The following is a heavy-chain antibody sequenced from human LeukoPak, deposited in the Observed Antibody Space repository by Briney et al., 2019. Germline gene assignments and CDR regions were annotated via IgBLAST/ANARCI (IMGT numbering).Heavy chain of an antibody. CDR1: GFTFRSHA. CDR2: IYENGGTT. J-gene: IGHJ4*02. V-gene: IGHV3-23*01. Sequence: PGGSLRLSCVGSGFTFRSHAMSWVRQAPEKGLEFVSGIYENGGTTYYADSVKGRFSISRDNSKNTLYLQMDSLRDDDTAVYYCARDGSYWGQGTLVTVSS. CDR3: ARDGSY.